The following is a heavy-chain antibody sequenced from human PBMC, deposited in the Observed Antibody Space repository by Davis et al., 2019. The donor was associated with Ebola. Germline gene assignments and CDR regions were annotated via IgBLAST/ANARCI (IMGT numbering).Heavy chain of an antibody. CDR3: ARASFGYNSGWYADY. V-gene: IGHV1-18*04. Sequence: AASVKVSRKASGYTLTRSGIRWVRQAPGPGLEWMGWVHGGNGNTKYSQRFQGRVTITTDTSASTVYLDLTSLRSDDTAVFYCARASFGYNSGWYADYWGPGSLVTVSS. CDR1: GYTLTRSG. J-gene: IGHJ4*02. D-gene: IGHD6-19*01. CDR2: VHGGNGNT.